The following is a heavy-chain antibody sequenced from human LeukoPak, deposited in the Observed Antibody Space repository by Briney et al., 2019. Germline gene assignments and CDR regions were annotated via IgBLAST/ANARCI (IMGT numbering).Heavy chain of an antibody. V-gene: IGHV4-31*11. CDR1: GGSISSADFY. CDR2: IYYSGSP. CDR3: ARGSDFFDY. Sequence: SQTLSLTRAVSGGSISSADFYWSWIRQHPGKGLEWIGFIYYSGSPYYNPSLKSRVSISIDTSKNQFSLTLNSVTAADTAVYYCARGSDFFDYWGQGTLVTVSS. J-gene: IGHJ4*02.